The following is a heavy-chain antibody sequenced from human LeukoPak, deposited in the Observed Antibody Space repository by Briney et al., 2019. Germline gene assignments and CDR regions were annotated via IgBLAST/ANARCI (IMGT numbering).Heavy chain of an antibody. D-gene: IGHD3-22*01. CDR2: IYTSGST. CDR3: ARDPSYYDSTSSHFDL. Sequence: SETLSLTCTVSGDSISSSYWSWIRQPAGKGLEWIGRIYTSGSTNYNPSLKSRVTISVDTSKNQFSLKLSSVTAADTAVYYCARDPSYYDSTSSHFDLWGRGTLVTVSS. V-gene: IGHV4-4*07. J-gene: IGHJ2*01. CDR1: GDSISSSY.